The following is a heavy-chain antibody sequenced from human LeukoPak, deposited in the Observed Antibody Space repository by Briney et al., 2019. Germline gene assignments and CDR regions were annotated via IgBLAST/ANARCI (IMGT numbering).Heavy chain of an antibody. V-gene: IGHV3-21*04. CDR1: GFTFSSYS. Sequence: GGSLRLSCAASGFTFSSYSMNWVRQAPGRGLEWVSFISSSGSLMYYADSVKGRFTISRDNAKNSLYLQMNSLRAEDTAVYYCARAIRYGSESYYTPTNWFDPWGQGTLVTVSS. CDR3: ARAIRYGSESYYTPTNWFDP. J-gene: IGHJ5*02. D-gene: IGHD3-10*01. CDR2: ISSSGSLM.